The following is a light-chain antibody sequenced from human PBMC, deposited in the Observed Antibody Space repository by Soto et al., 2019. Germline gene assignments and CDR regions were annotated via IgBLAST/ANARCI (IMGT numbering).Light chain of an antibody. CDR1: QAVPNN. J-gene: IGKJ1*01. Sequence: DIHLTQSPSFLSASVGDRVTITCRPSQAVPNNMAWYQQEPGKPPKLLIYEESTLHSGVPSRFSGSGSGTEFTLTISSLQPDDFATYYCQHYNSYSEAFGQGTKVDNK. V-gene: IGKV1-9*01. CDR2: EES. CDR3: QHYNSYSEA.